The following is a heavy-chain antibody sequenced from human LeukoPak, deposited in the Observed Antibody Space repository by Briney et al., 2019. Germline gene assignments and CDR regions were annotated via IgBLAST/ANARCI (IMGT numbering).Heavy chain of an antibody. CDR3: TCIAARRGVDY. Sequence: GGSLRLSCAASGFTFSSYWMHWVRHAPGKGLVWVSRINSDGSSTSYADSVKGRFTISRDNAKNTLYLQMNSLRAEDTAVYYCTCIAARRGVDYWGRGTLVTVSS. CDR2: INSDGSST. V-gene: IGHV3-74*01. CDR1: GFTFSSYW. D-gene: IGHD6-6*01. J-gene: IGHJ4*02.